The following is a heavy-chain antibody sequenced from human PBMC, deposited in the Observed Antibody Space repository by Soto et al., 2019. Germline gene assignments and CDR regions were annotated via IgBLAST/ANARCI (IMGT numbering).Heavy chain of an antibody. V-gene: IGHV4-31*03. D-gene: IGHD4-17*01. CDR1: GGSISSGGYY. Sequence: SETLSLTCTVSGGSISSGGYYWSWIRQHPGKGLEWIGYIYYSGSIYYNPSLKSRVTISVDTSKNQFSLKLSSVTAADTAVYYCARDGMAVTTFSNYYYGMDVWGPGTTVTVSS. J-gene: IGHJ6*02. CDR3: ARDGMAVTTFSNYYYGMDV. CDR2: IYYSGSI.